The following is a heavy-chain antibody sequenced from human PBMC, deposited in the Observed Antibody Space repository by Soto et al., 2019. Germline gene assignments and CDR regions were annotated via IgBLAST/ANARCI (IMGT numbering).Heavy chain of an antibody. V-gene: IGHV4-61*01. J-gene: IGHJ6*02. CDR1: GGSVSSGSYY. Sequence: QVQLQESGPGLVKPSETLSLTCTVSGGSVSSGSYYWSWIRQPPGKGLEWIGYIYYSGSTNYNPSLKSRVTISVDTSKNQFSLKLSSVTAADTAVYYCARDGGIGGDYYYYYGMDVWGQGTTVTVSS. D-gene: IGHD2-15*01. CDR2: IYYSGST. CDR3: ARDGGIGGDYYYYYGMDV.